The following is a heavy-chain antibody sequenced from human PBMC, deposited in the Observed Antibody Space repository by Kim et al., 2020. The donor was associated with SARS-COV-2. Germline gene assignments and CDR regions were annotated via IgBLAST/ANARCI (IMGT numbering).Heavy chain of an antibody. CDR2: ISGSGDST. J-gene: IGHJ4*02. D-gene: IGHD1-26*01. V-gene: IGHV3-23*01. CDR1: GFTFSSYA. CDR3: AKRHQYSASYSTFDY. Sequence: GGSLRLSCAASGFTFSSYAMSWVRQAPGKGLEWVSGISGSGDSTYYADSMKGRFTISRDNSKNTLYLQMNSLRAGDTAVYYCAKRHQYSASYSTFDYWGQGTLVTVSS.